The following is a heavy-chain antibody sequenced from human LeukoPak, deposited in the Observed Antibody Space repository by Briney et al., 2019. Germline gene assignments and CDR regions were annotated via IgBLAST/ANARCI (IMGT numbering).Heavy chain of an antibody. CDR2: ISSSSSYI. CDR3: ARDQIQYYYDTSGLDP. Sequence: GGSLRLSCAASGFTFSSYSMNWVRQAPGKGLKWVSSISSSSSYIYYADSVKGRFTISRDNAKNSLYLQMNSLRAEDTAVYYCARDQIQYYYDTSGLDPWGQGTLVTVSS. CDR1: GFTFSSYS. V-gene: IGHV3-21*01. D-gene: IGHD3-22*01. J-gene: IGHJ5*02.